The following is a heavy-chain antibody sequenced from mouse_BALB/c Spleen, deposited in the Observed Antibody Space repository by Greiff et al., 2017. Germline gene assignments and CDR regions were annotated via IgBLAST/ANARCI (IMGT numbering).Heavy chain of an antibody. V-gene: IGHV1S81*02. D-gene: IGHD1-2*01. CDR2: INPSNGRT. J-gene: IGHJ3*01. CDR3: ARDTTATWFAY. Sequence: VQLQQPGAELVKPGASVKLSCKASGYTFTSYWMHWVKQRPGQGLEWIGEINPSNGRTNYNEKFKSKATLTVDKSSSTAYMQLSSLTSEDSAVYYCARDTTATWFAYWGQGTLVTVSA. CDR1: GYTFTSYW.